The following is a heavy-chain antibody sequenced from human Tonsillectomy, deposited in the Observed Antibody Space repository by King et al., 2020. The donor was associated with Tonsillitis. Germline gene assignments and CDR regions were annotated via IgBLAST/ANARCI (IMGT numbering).Heavy chain of an antibody. CDR1: GGSISSGGYY. CDR2: IYYSGST. J-gene: IGHJ5*02. D-gene: IGHD3-10*01. CDR3: AGIYGSGSYYFVDNNWFDP. V-gene: IGHV4-31*03. Sequence: VQLQESGPGLVKPSQTLSLTCTVSGGSISSGGYYWSWIRQHPGKGLEWIGYIYYSGSTYYNPSLKSRVTISVDTSKNQFSLKLSSVTAADTAVYYCAGIYGSGSYYFVDNNWFDPWGEGTLVTVSS.